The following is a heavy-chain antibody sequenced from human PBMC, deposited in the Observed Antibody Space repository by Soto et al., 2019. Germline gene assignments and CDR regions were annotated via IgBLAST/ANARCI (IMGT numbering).Heavy chain of an antibody. J-gene: IGHJ4*02. D-gene: IGHD3-3*01. CDR1: GSTFTSYG. CDR3: ARRENVYYEFWTGYFDFDY. Sequence: ASVKVACKASGSTFTSYGISWVLQAPGQGLEWMGWISAYNGNTNYAQRLQGRVTMTTDTTTSTAYMEMRSLRSDDTAVYSCARRENVYYEFWTGYFDFDYWGQGTLVTVSS. V-gene: IGHV1-18*01. CDR2: ISAYNGNT.